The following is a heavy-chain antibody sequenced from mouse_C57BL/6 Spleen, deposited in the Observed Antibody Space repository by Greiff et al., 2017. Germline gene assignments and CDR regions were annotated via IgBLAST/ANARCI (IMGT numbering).Heavy chain of an antibody. CDR1: GYTFTSYW. CDR2: IDPSDSYT. V-gene: IGHV1-69*01. CDR3: ERYGYDGGFAY. D-gene: IGHD2-2*01. J-gene: IGHJ3*01. Sequence: QVQLQQPGAELVMPGASVKLSCKASGYTFTSYWMHWVKQRPGQGLEWIGEIDPSDSYTNYNQKFKGKSTLTVDKSSSTAYLQLSSLTSEDSAVYYCERYGYDGGFAYWGQGTLVTVSA.